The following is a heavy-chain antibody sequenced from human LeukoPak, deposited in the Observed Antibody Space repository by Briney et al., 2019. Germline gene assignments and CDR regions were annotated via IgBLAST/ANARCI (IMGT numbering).Heavy chain of an antibody. CDR1: GGSFSGYY. J-gene: IGHJ4*02. CDR3: ARRRAPQLRAAAGTRRGFDY. D-gene: IGHD6-13*01. Sequence: SETLSLTCAVYGGSFSGYYWSWIRQPPGKGLEWIGEINHSGSTNYNPSLKSRVTISVDTSKNQFSLKLSPVTAADTAVYYCARRRAPQLRAAAGTRRGFDYWGQGTLVTVSS. CDR2: INHSGST. V-gene: IGHV4-34*01.